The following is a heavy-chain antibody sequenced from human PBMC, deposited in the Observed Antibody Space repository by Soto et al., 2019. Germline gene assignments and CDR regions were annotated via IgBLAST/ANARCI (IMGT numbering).Heavy chain of an antibody. CDR2: IYYSGST. CDR3: ARVKMTTVTIFDY. V-gene: IGHV4-31*03. Sequence: SETLSLTCTVSGGSISSGGYYWSWIRQHPGKGLEWIGYIYYSGSTYYNPSLKSRVTISVDTSKNQFSLKLSSVTAADTAVYYCARVKMTTVTIFDYWGQGTRVTVSS. CDR1: GGSISSGGYY. J-gene: IGHJ4*02. D-gene: IGHD4-17*01.